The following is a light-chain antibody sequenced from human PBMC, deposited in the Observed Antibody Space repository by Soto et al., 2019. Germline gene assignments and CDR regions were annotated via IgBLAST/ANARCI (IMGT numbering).Light chain of an antibody. J-gene: IGLJ2*01. V-gene: IGLV2-8*01. CDR1: SSDVGGYNY. CDR2: EVS. CDR3: SSYAGSNNLV. Sequence: QPVLTQPPSASGSPGQSVTISCTGTSSDVGGYNYVSWYQQHPGKAPKLMIYEVSKRPSGVPDRFSGSKSGNTASLTASGLQAEDEADYYCSSYAGSNNLVFGGGTKLTVL.